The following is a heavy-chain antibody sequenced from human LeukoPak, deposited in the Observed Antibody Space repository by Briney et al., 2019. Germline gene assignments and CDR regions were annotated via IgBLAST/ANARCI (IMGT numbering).Heavy chain of an antibody. CDR3: ASRNYGIAVAGTVAI. CDR2: INHSGST. J-gene: IGHJ3*02. D-gene: IGHD6-19*01. Sequence: SETLSLTCAVYGGSLSGYYWSWIRQPPGKGLEWIGEINHSGSTNYNPSLKSRVTISVDTSKNQFSLKLSSVTAADTAVYYCASRNYGIAVAGTVAIWGQGTMVTVSS. CDR1: GGSLSGYY. V-gene: IGHV4-34*01.